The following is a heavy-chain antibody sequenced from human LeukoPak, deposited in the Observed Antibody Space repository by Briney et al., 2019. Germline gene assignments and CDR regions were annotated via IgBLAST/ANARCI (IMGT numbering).Heavy chain of an antibody. CDR1: GFSVSSSY. J-gene: IGHJ1*01. V-gene: IGHV3-66*01. CDR2: IYSGGTT. Sequence: GGSLRLSCAASGFSVSSSYMSWVPQAPGKGLEWVSTIYSGGTTYYADSVRDRFSFSRDNSENTLWLQMNNLRDDGTAVFYCARDVSLWGQGTLVTVSS. CDR3: ARDVSL. D-gene: IGHD3-16*01.